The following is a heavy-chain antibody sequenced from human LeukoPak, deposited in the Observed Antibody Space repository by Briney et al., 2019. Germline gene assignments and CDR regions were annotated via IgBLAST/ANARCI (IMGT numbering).Heavy chain of an antibody. CDR3: ARYGSGTSYITNYFDY. CDR1: GFPFNSHH. V-gene: IGHV3-48*02. Sequence: PGGSLRLSCAASGFPFNSHHMNWVRQAPGKGLEWVSYISSDSRTIYYADSVKGRFTISRDNAKNSLYLQMKSLRDEDTAVYYCARYGSGTSYITNYFDYWGQGTLVTVSS. J-gene: IGHJ4*02. D-gene: IGHD3-10*01. CDR2: ISSDSRTI.